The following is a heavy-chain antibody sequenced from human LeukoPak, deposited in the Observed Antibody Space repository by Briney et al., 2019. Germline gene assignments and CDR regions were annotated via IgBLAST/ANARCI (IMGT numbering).Heavy chain of an antibody. CDR2: IIPIFGTA. CDR3: ARSKIGYDFWSGYYGGRIDY. D-gene: IGHD3-3*01. CDR1: GYTFSGHY. V-gene: IGHV1-69*13. J-gene: IGHJ4*02. Sequence: SVKVSCKTSGYTFSGHYMNWVRQAPGQGLELMGGIIPIFGTANYAQKFQGRVTITADESTSTAYMELSSLRSEDTAVYYCARSKIGYDFWSGYYGGRIDYWGQGTLVTVSS.